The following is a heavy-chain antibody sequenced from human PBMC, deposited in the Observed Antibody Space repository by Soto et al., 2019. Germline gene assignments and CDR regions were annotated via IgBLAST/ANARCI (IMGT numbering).Heavy chain of an antibody. D-gene: IGHD3-22*01. CDR2: ISWHSGRI. V-gene: IGHV3-9*01. Sequence: EAPLMESGGGFVQPGTSLRLSCVASGFTFDDFAMHWVRQVPGKGLEWVSGISWHSGRIGYADSVKGRFTVSRDNARNSLYLQMNSLRAEDTALYYCARGHYDSSGYTYYNGLDVWGQGTTVTVSS. CDR3: ARGHYDSSGYTYYNGLDV. J-gene: IGHJ6*02. CDR1: GFTFDDFA.